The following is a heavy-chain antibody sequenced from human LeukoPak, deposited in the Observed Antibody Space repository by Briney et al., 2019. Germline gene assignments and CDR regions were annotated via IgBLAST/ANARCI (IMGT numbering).Heavy chain of an antibody. D-gene: IGHD3-9*01. CDR3: AGGTGFIIKD. V-gene: IGHV3-7*03. CDR1: GFTFSEYW. CDR2: IKEDGGQK. Sequence: PGGSLRLSCVVSGFTFSEYWMTWVRQAPGKGLEWVANIKEDGGQKHYVDSVKGRFTISRDNAKNSLYLQMNNLRVEDTAMYYCAGGTGFIIKDWGQGTLVTVSS. J-gene: IGHJ4*02.